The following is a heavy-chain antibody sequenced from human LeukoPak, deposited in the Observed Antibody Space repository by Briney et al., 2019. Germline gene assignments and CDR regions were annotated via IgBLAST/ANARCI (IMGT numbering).Heavy chain of an antibody. D-gene: IGHD6-13*01. CDR2: IRYDGSNK. J-gene: IGHJ4*02. CDR3: AKAGFPSIAAAGPRGRFDY. V-gene: IGHV3-30*02. Sequence: GGSLRLSCAASGFTFSSYGMHWVRQAPGKGLEWVAFIRYDGSNKYYADSVKGRFTISRDNSKNTLYLQMNSLRAEDTAVYYCAKAGFPSIAAAGPRGRFDYWGQGTLVTVSS. CDR1: GFTFSSYG.